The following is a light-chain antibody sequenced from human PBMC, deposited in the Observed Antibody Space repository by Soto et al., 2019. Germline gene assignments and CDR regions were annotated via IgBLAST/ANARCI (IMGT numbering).Light chain of an antibody. Sequence: QSVLTQPPSASGTPGQRVTISCSGSSSNIGSNYVYWYQQLPGTAPKLLIYRNNQRPSGVPDRFSGSKSGTSASLAISGLRSEDEADYYCAAWDDSLSGRWVIGGGTKVTVL. J-gene: IGLJ3*02. CDR3: AAWDDSLSGRWV. V-gene: IGLV1-47*01. CDR1: SSNIGSNY. CDR2: RNN.